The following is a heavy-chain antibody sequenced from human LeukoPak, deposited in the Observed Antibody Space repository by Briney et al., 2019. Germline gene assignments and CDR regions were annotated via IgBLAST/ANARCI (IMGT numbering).Heavy chain of an antibody. CDR3: ARHAELLYYYDSSGHYDY. Sequence: SETLSLTCTVSGGSISSYYWSWIRQPPGKGLEWIGYIYYSGSTNYNPSLKSRVTISVDTSKNQFSLKLSSVTAADTAVYYCARHAELLYYYDSSGHYDYWGQGTLVTVSS. CDR1: GGSISSYY. J-gene: IGHJ4*02. CDR2: IYYSGST. D-gene: IGHD3-22*01. V-gene: IGHV4-59*08.